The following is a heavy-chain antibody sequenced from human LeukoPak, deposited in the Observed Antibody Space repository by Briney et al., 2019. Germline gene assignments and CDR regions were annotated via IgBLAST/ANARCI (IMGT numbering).Heavy chain of an antibody. J-gene: IGHJ4*02. CDR1: GFTFRSYG. CDR3: ARGPSGGNNLWMDY. CDR2: IRYDGNNK. D-gene: IGHD1-20*01. Sequence: EGSLRLSCAASGFTFRSYGMHWVRQAPGKGLEWVAFIRYDGNNKYYADSVKGRFTISRDNSKNTVYLQMNSLRAEDTAVYYCARGPSGGNNLWMDYWGQGTLVTVSS. V-gene: IGHV3-30*02.